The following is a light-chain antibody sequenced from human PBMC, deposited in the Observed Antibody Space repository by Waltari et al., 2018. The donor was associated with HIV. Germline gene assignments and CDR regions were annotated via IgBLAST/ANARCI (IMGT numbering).Light chain of an antibody. J-gene: IGKJ4*01. CDR1: QSVSSN. Sequence: EIVLTQSQATLSVFPGERATLPCRASQSVSSNLAWYQQKPGQAPRPLIYGASTRATGIPARFSGSGSGTEFTLTISGLQSEDFAVYYCQHYNHGPPLTFGGGTKVEIK. CDR3: QHYNHGPPLT. CDR2: GAS. V-gene: IGKV3-15*01.